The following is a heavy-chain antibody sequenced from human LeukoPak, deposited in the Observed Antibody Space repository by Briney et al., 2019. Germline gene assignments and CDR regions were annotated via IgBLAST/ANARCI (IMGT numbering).Heavy chain of an antibody. Sequence: PSETLFLTCTVSGGSISSNSYYWGWIRQPPGKGLEWIGSIYYSGSTYYNPSLKSRVTASMDTSKNQFSLKLSSVTAADTAMYYCARSSEATVAPIKRYLENWGQGTLVTVSS. D-gene: IGHD5-12*01. CDR2: IYYSGST. CDR1: GGSISSNSYY. CDR3: ARSSEATVAPIKRYLEN. V-gene: IGHV4-39*01. J-gene: IGHJ1*01.